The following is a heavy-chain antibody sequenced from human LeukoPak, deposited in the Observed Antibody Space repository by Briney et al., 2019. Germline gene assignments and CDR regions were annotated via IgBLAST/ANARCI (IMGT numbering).Heavy chain of an antibody. J-gene: IGHJ4*02. CDR1: GGTFSSYA. D-gene: IGHD6-19*01. CDR2: IIPIFGTA. Sequence: SVKVSCKASGGTFSSYAISWVRQAPGQGLEWMGGIIPIFGTANYAQKFQGRVTITTDESTITAYMELSSLRSEDTAVYYCARGHRARPRAVAGTGEDYWGQGTLVTVSS. V-gene: IGHV1-69*05. CDR3: ARGHRARPRAVAGTGEDY.